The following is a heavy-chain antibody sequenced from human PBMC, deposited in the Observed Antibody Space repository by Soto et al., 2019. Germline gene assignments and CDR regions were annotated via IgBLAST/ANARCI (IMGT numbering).Heavy chain of an antibody. D-gene: IGHD2-2*01. J-gene: IGHJ4*01. CDR3: ARAGDYHLLTFYH. CDR2: LYWDDDK. CDR1: GFSLSTYHMA. Sequence: QITLMESGPKLERPAQTLTLTCDFSGFSLSTYHMAVAWIRQPPGKALDWLALLYWDDDKRDSPSLKHRLAIFKDNANNHVVLSITTTDPVASATSFCARAGDYHLLTFYHWGPGTLVTVSS. V-gene: IGHV2-5*02.